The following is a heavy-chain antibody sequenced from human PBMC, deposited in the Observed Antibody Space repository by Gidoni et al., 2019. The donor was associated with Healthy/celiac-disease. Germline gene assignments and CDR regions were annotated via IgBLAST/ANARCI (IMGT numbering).Heavy chain of an antibody. CDR2: IKSKTDGGTT. V-gene: IGHV3-15*01. J-gene: IGHJ4*02. CDR1: GFTFRNAW. CDR3: TTDTNDCTNGVCYPGFDY. Sequence: EVQLVESGGGLVKPGGSLRLSCAASGFTFRNAWMSWVRQAPGKGLEWVGRIKSKTDGGTTDYAAPVRGRFTISRDDSKNTLYLQMNSLKTEDTAVYYCTTDTNDCTNGVCYPGFDYWGQGTLVTVSS. D-gene: IGHD2-8*01.